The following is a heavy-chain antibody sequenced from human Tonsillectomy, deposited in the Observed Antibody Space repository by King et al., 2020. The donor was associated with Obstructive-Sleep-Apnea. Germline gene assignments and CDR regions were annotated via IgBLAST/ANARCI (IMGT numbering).Heavy chain of an antibody. Sequence: VQLQESGPRLVKPSQTLSLTCTVSGGSMSSDDYYWSWIRQSPGKGLDWIGYIYNSGTTYNPSFKSRLIISLDTSKNQFSLRLSSVTAADTAVYYCARLKITLIRGRLTIYGMDVWGQGTTVTVSS. V-gene: IGHV4-30-4*01. CDR3: ARLKITLIRGRLTIYGMDV. D-gene: IGHD3-10*01. CDR2: IYNSGTT. CDR1: GGSMSSDDYY. J-gene: IGHJ6*02.